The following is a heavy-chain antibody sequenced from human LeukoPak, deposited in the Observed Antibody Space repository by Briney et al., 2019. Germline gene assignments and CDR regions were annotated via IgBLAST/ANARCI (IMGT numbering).Heavy chain of an antibody. CDR2: ISYDVNIK. V-gene: IGHV3-30-3*01. D-gene: IGHD3-10*01. CDR1: GFDFHNYV. Sequence: GGSLRLSCAASGFDFHNYVIHWVRQAPGKGLEWVAVISYDVNIKYHADSVKGRFTISRDSSSKTVYLQTNSQGTEDTAVYYCVREGFYDSGSFPTFCFDYWGQGTLVTVSS. J-gene: IGHJ4*02. CDR3: VREGFYDSGSFPTFCFDY.